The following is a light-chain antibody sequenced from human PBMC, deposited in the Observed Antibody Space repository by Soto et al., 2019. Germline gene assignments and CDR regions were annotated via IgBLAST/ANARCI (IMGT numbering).Light chain of an antibody. CDR2: DAS. V-gene: IGKV1-5*01. J-gene: IGKJ2*01. CDR3: QQYNSYSYT. CDR1: QSISSW. Sequence: DIQMTQSRSTLSASVGDRVTITCRASQSISSWLAWYQQKPGKAPKLLIYDASSLESGVPSRFSGSGSGTEFTLTISSLQPDDFATYYCQQYNSYSYTFGQGTKVDIK.